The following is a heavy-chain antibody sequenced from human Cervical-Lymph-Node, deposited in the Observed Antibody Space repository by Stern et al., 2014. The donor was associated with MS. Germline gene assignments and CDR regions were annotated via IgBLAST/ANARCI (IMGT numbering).Heavy chain of an antibody. V-gene: IGHV3-30*01. CDR3: ARVWTTFSVHYYYGMDV. J-gene: IGHJ6*02. Sequence: VQLVESGGGVVKPGRSLRLSCAASGFTLSSYALHWVRQAPGKGLAWVAVISHDGSDKYYANSVKGRITISRDNSKNTLDLQMNSLRPEDTAVYYCARVWTTFSVHYYYGMDVWGQGTTVTVSS. CDR1: GFTLSSYA. D-gene: IGHD2/OR15-2a*01. CDR2: ISHDGSDK.